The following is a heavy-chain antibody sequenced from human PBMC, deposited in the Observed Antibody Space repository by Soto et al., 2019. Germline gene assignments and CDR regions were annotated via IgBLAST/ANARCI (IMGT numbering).Heavy chain of an antibody. CDR2: IKQDGSET. Sequence: EMQLVESGGGLVQPGGSLRLSCAGSGFTFGYYWMSWVRQAPGKGLEWVATIKQDGSETHYVDSVKGRFIISRDNAKNSLFLQMNSLRAEDTAVYYCTIPVQREAFGYWGQGKLVTVAS. J-gene: IGHJ4*01. D-gene: IGHD1-1*01. V-gene: IGHV3-7*01. CDR3: TIPVQREAFGY. CDR1: GFTFGYYW.